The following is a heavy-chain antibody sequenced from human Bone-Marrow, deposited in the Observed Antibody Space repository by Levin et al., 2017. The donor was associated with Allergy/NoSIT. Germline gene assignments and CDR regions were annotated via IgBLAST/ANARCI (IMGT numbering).Heavy chain of an antibody. Sequence: GGSLRLSCAASGFTFSSYAMSWVRQAPGKGLEWVSAISGSGGSTYYADSVKGRFTISRDNSKNTLYLQMNSLRAEDTAVYYCAKDLDDSLPYSSSFDIWGQGTMVTVSS. V-gene: IGHV3-23*01. J-gene: IGHJ3*02. CDR1: GFTFSSYA. D-gene: IGHD6-19*01. CDR2: ISGSGGST. CDR3: AKDLDDSLPYSSSFDI.